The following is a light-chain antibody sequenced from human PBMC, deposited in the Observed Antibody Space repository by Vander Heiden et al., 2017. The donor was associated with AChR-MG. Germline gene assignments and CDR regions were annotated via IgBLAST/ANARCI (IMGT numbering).Light chain of an antibody. CDR3: QQRGDWPLT. J-gene: IGKJ4*01. V-gene: IGKV3-11*01. CDR2: AAS. Sequence: EIVLTQSPATLSLSPGERATLSCRASQSVRSSLAWFQQKPGQAPRLLIYAASNRATDIPARFSGSGSGTDFTLTISSLEPEDFAFYYCQQRGDWPLTFGGGTKVEI. CDR1: QSVRSS.